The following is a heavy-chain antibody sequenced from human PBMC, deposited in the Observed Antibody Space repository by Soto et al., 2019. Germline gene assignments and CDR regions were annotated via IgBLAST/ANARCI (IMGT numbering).Heavy chain of an antibody. CDR2: TYYRSNWRH. V-gene: IGHV6-1*01. Sequence: PSQTLSLTCAISVYSVSSNTAAWNWIISSPSRGLEWLGRTYYRSNWRHDYAVSVKSGITVNPDTSKNHFSLQLDSLTPRDTAVYYCARGVRASVFDLWGQGGHATVSS. J-gene: IGHJ4*02. CDR1: VYSVSSNTAA. CDR3: ARGVRASVFDL. D-gene: IGHD2-8*01.